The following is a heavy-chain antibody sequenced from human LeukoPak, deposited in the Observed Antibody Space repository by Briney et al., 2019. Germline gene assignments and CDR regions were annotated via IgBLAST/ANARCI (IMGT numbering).Heavy chain of an antibody. Sequence: GASVKVSCKASGGTFSSYAISWVRQAPGQGLEWMGGIIPIFGTANYAQKFQGRVTITADESTSTAYMELSSLRSEDTAVYYCARTEREALPIAGVDSNYYYYMDVWGKGTTVTVSS. CDR1: GGTFSSYA. J-gene: IGHJ6*03. CDR3: ARTEREALPIAGVDSNYYYYMDV. D-gene: IGHD3-3*01. CDR2: IIPIFGTA. V-gene: IGHV1-69*13.